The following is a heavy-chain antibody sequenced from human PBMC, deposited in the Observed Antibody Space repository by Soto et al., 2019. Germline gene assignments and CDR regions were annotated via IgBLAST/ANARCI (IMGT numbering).Heavy chain of an antibody. CDR3: ARDDGQQLITTPDYYYYGMDV. Sequence: EVQLVESGGGLVKPGGSLRLSCAASGFTFSSYSMNWVRQAPGKGLEWVSSIGSSSSYIYYADSVKGRFTISRDNAKNSLYLQMNSLRAEDTAVYYCARDDGQQLITTPDYYYYGMDVW. CDR2: IGSSSSYI. V-gene: IGHV3-21*01. CDR1: GFTFSSYS. J-gene: IGHJ6*01. D-gene: IGHD6-13*01.